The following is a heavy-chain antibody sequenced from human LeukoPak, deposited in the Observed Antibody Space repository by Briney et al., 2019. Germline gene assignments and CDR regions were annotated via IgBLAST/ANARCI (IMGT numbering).Heavy chain of an antibody. Sequence: GGSLRLSCAASGFTVSSNYMSWVRQAPGRGLEWVSVVYSGGRTYYADSVKDRFTISKDNSKNTLYLQVNSLRAEDTAMYYCAREAVAVAGHFDYWGQGTLVTVSS. CDR1: GFTVSSNY. D-gene: IGHD6-19*01. CDR3: AREAVAVAGHFDY. J-gene: IGHJ4*02. CDR2: VYSGGRT. V-gene: IGHV3-53*01.